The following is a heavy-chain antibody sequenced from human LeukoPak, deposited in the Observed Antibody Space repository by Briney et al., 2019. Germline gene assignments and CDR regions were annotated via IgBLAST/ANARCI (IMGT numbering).Heavy chain of an antibody. J-gene: IGHJ6*03. CDR1: GASINSGAYY. Sequence: SQTLSLTCTVSGASINSGAYYWTWIRQPAGKGLEWIGRIYTSGSTNYNPSLKSRVTMSVDTSKNQFSLKLSSVTAADTAVYYCAKSADYYYYYMDVWGKGTTVTISS. CDR2: IYTSGST. CDR3: AKSADYYYYYMDV. V-gene: IGHV4-61*02.